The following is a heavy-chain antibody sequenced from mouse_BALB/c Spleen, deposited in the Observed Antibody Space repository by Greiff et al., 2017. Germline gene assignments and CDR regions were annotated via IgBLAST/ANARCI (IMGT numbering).Heavy chain of an antibody. V-gene: IGHV5-6*01. Sequence: EVKVVESGGDLVKPGGSLKLSCAASGFTFSSYGMSWVRQTPDKRLEWVATISSGGSYTYYPDSVKGRFTISRDNAKNTLYLQMSSLKSEDTAMYYCARQEGTGTYYAMDYWGQGTSVTVSS. CDR3: ARQEGTGTYYAMDY. J-gene: IGHJ4*01. D-gene: IGHD4-1*01. CDR2: ISSGGSYT. CDR1: GFTFSSYG.